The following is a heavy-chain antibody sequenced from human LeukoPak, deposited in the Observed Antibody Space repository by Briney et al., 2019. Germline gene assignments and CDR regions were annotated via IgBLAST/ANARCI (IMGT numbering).Heavy chain of an antibody. Sequence: PGGSLRLSCAASGFSIRTNWMSWVRQAPGKGLEWVSIVYASGNTYYSDSVKGRFTISRDNSKNTLYLQMNSLRAEDTAVYYCAREDLVLHYFDYWGQGTLVTVSS. V-gene: IGHV3-53*01. CDR1: GFSIRTNW. CDR2: VYASGNT. CDR3: AREDLVLHYFDY. D-gene: IGHD6-6*01. J-gene: IGHJ4*02.